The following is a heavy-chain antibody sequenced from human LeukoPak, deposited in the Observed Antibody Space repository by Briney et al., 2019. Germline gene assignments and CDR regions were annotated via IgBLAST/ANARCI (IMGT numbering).Heavy chain of an antibody. CDR2: IKSKTDGGTT. J-gene: IGHJ4*02. V-gene: IGHV3-15*01. CDR3: TTLQMYYYDSSGYYFFDY. CDR1: GFTFNNAW. Sequence: GGSLRLSCAASGFTFNNAWMNWVRQAPGKGLEWAGRIKSKTDGGTTEYAAPVRGRFTISRDDSRNTLHLQMNSLKTEDTAVYYCTTLQMYYYDSSGYYFFDYWGQGTLVTVSS. D-gene: IGHD3-22*01.